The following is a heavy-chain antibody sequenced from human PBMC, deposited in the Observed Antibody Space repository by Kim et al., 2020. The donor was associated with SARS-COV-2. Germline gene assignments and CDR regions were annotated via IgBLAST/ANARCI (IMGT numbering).Heavy chain of an antibody. J-gene: IGHJ4*01. D-gene: IGHD2-15*01. CDR1: GFTFSSYA. V-gene: IGHV3-30-3*01. CDR3: ARDPRLVVESYYFDY. CDR2: ISYDGSNK. Sequence: GGSLRLSCAASGFTFSSYAMHWVRQAPGKGLEWVAVISYDGSNKYYADSVKGRFTISRDNSKNTLYLQMNSLRAEDTAVYYCARDPRLVVESYYFDYWG.